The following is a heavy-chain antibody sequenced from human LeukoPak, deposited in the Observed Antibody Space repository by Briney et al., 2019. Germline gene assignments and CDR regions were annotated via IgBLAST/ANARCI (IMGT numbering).Heavy chain of an antibody. CDR3: ARSAGLLPEDY. CDR2: IYYSGST. V-gene: IGHV4-61*08. J-gene: IGHJ4*02. CDR1: GGSVSSGGYY. Sequence: SETLSLTCTVSGGSVSSGGYYWSWIRQHPGKGLEWIGYIYYSGSTNYNPSLKSRVTISVDTSKNQFSLKLSSVTAADTAVYYCARSAGLLPEDYWGQGTLVTVSS. D-gene: IGHD1-14*01.